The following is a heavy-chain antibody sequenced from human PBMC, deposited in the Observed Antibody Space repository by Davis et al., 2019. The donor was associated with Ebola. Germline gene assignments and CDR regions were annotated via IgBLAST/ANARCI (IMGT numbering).Heavy chain of an antibody. D-gene: IGHD3-22*01. CDR2: IYYSGST. CDR1: GGSISSSSYY. CDR3: ARRGYYYDSSGYGAYGMDV. J-gene: IGHJ6*02. V-gene: IGHV4-39*07. Sequence: SETLSLTCTVSGGSISSSSYYWGWIRQPPGKGLEWIGSIYYSGSTNYNPSLKSRVTISVDTSKNQFSLKLSSVTAADTAVYYCARRGYYYDSSGYGAYGMDVWGQGTTVTVSS.